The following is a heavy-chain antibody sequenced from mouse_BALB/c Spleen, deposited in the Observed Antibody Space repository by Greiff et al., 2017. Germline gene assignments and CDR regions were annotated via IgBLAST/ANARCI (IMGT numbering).Heavy chain of an antibody. CDR3: ASAGTGAY. CDR2: IDPANGNT. J-gene: IGHJ3*01. D-gene: IGHD4-1*01. Sequence: EVQLQQSGAELVKPGASVKLSCTASGFNIKDTYMHWVKQRPEQGLEWIGRIDPANGNTKYDPKFQGKATITADTSSNTAYLQLSSLTSEDTSVYYCASAGTGAYWGQGTLVTVSA. CDR1: GFNIKDTY. V-gene: IGHV14-3*02.